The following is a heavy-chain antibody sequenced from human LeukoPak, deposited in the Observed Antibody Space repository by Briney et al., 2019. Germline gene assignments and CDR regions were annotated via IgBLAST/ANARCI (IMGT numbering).Heavy chain of an antibody. CDR2: ISSSGSTI. CDR3: ARDAFSRTTVTTTFDY. J-gene: IGHJ4*02. CDR1: GFTFSDYY. V-gene: IGHV3-11*04. D-gene: IGHD4-17*01. Sequence: GGSLRLSCAASGFTFSDYYMSWIRQAPGKGLEWVSYISSSGSTIYYADSVKGRFTISRDNAKNTLYLQMNSLRAEDTAVYYCARDAFSRTTVTTTFDYWGQGTLVTVSS.